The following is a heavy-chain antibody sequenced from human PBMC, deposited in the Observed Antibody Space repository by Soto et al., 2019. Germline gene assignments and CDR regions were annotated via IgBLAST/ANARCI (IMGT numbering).Heavy chain of an antibody. CDR3: ARRRPVDY. J-gene: IGHJ4*02. CDR2: ISGSGGST. Sequence: EVQLLESGGHLVQPGGSLRLSCAASGFTFSSNALSWVRQAPGKGLEWVSGISGSGGSTHYADSVKGRFTISRDNSKNTLYLQMNSLRAEDTAVYYCARRRPVDYWGQGTLVTVSS. V-gene: IGHV3-23*01. CDR1: GFTFSSNA.